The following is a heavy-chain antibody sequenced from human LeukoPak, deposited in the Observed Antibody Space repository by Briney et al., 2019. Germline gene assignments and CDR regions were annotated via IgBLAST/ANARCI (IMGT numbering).Heavy chain of an antibody. V-gene: IGHV1-24*01. CDR3: ATASSGWFQDYFDY. D-gene: IGHD6-19*01. J-gene: IGHJ4*02. Sequence: ASVKVSCKVSGYTLTELSMHWVRQAPGKGLEWMGGFDPEDGETIYAQKFQGRVTMTEDTSTDTAYMELSSLRSEDTAVYYCATASSGWFQDYFDYWGQGTLVTVSS. CDR1: GYTLTELS. CDR2: FDPEDGET.